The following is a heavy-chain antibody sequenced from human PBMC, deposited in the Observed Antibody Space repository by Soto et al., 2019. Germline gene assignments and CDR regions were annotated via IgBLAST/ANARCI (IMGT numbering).Heavy chain of an antibody. D-gene: IGHD1-26*01. Sequence: GASVKVSCKASGYTFTSYGISWVRQAPGQGLEWMGWISAYNGNTNYAQKLQGRVTISVDTSKNQFSLKLSSVTAADTAVYYCARDPGSSELKHYFDYWGQGTLVTVSS. J-gene: IGHJ4*02. CDR2: ISAYNGNT. CDR1: GYTFTSYG. V-gene: IGHV1-18*01. CDR3: ARDPGSSELKHYFDY.